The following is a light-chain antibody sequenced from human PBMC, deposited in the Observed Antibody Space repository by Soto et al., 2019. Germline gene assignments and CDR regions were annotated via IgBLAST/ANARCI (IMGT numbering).Light chain of an antibody. CDR2: NND. V-gene: IGLV1-40*01. CDR1: SSNIGAEYA. Sequence: QSVLTQPPSVSGAPGQRVTISCTGSSSNIGAEYAVHWYQQLPGTAPKVLIYNNDIRPSGVPDRVSGSKSGTSASLAITGXXXXXXAHYYCQSYDNRLSASVFGGGTKLTVL. CDR3: QSYDNRLSASV. J-gene: IGLJ2*01.